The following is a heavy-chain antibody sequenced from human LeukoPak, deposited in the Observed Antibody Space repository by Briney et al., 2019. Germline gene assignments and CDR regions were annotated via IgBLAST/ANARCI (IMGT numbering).Heavy chain of an antibody. J-gene: IGHJ4*02. CDR2: ISSSSSYI. V-gene: IGHV3-21*01. CDR1: GFTFSSYS. Sequence: GGSLRLSCAASGFTFSSYSMNWVRQAPGKGLEWVSSISSSSSYIYYADSVKGRFTISRDNAKNSLYLQMNSLRAEDTAVYCCAREAKRVTTVDYWGQGTLVTVSS. CDR3: AREAKRVTTVDY. D-gene: IGHD4-17*01.